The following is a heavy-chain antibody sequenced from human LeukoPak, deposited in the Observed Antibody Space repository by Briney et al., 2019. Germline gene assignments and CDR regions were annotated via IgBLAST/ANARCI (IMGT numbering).Heavy chain of an antibody. D-gene: IGHD1-26*01. CDR2: ISYSGST. V-gene: IGHV4-59*12. Sequence: SETLSLTCTVSSGSINGYYWSWIRQPPGKGLEWVGYISYSGSTNYNPSLKSRVTISVDTSKNQFSLKLSSVTAADTAVYYCARLRGSYWDYWGQGTLVTVSS. J-gene: IGHJ4*02. CDR3: ARLRGSYWDY. CDR1: SGSINGYY.